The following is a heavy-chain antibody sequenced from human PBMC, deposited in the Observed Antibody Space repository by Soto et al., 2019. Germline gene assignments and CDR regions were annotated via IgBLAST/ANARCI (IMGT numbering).Heavy chain of an antibody. J-gene: IGHJ6*02. CDR1: GYTFTGYY. CDR3: ARAGITMVRGVNYYYYYYGMDV. Sequence: GASVKVSCKASGYTFTGYYMHWVRQAPGQGLDWMGWINPNSGGTNYAQKFQGWVTMTRDTSISTAYMELSRLRSDDTAVYYCARAGITMVRGVNYYYYYYGMDVWGQGTTVTVSS. V-gene: IGHV1-2*04. D-gene: IGHD3-10*01. CDR2: INPNSGGT.